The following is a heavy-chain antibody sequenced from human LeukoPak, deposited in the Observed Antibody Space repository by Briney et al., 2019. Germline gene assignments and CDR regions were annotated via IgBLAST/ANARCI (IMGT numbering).Heavy chain of an antibody. V-gene: IGHV4-4*07. Sequence: SETLSLTCTVSGGSISRYYWSWVRQPAGQGLEWIGRIYASGNTNYNPSLKGRVTMTVDTSKNQFSLNLSSVTAADTAVYYCARGRGSSWYYFDSWGQGTLGTVSS. CDR2: IYASGNT. D-gene: IGHD6-13*01. CDR1: GGSISRYY. J-gene: IGHJ4*02. CDR3: ARGRGSSWYYFDS.